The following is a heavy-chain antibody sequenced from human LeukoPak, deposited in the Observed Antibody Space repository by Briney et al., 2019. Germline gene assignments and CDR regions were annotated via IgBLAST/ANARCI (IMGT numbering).Heavy chain of an antibody. J-gene: IGHJ6*03. Sequence: ASVKVSCKASGYSFTGNYMHWVRQAPGQGFEWMGWISAYNGNTNYAQKLQGRVTMTTDTSTSTAYMELRSLRSDDTAVYYCATNRSPAAPLHHYMDVWGKGTTVTVSS. CDR2: ISAYNGNT. CDR3: ATNRSPAAPLHHYMDV. V-gene: IGHV1-18*04. D-gene: IGHD2-2*01. CDR1: GYSFTGNY.